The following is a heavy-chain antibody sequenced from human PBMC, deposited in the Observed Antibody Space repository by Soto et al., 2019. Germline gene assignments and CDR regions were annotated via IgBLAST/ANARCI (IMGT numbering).Heavy chain of an antibody. CDR2: ISAYNGNT. J-gene: IGHJ6*02. CDR1: GYTLTSYG. V-gene: IGHV1-18*01. Sequence: ASVKASCKASGYTLTSYGISWVRQAPGQGLEWMGWISAYNGNTNYAQKLQGRVTMTTDTSTSTAYMELRSLRSDDTAVYYCARDLDFWSGYYYYYGMDVWGQGTTVTVSS. D-gene: IGHD3-3*01. CDR3: ARDLDFWSGYYYYYGMDV.